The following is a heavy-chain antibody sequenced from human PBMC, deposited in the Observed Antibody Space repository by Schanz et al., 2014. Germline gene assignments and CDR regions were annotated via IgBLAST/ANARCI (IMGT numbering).Heavy chain of an antibody. V-gene: IGHV3-53*01. CDR3: ARDGGRDGYNLAFDV. D-gene: IGHD5-12*01. J-gene: IGHJ3*01. CDR2: IYNGGGGRT. CDR1: GYTVSSNY. Sequence: EVQLVESGGCLIQPGGSLRLSCAASGYTVSSNYMSWVRQAPGKGLEWVSVIYNGGGGRTYYADSVKGRFIISRDSSKNTLFLQMNSLRAEDTAVYFCARDGGRDGYNLAFDVWGQGTLVTVSS.